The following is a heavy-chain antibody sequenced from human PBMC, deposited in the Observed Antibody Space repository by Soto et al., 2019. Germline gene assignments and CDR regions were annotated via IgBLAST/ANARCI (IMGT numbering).Heavy chain of an antibody. V-gene: IGHV3-23*01. CDR3: AKTAWFGDPSGGDF. CDR2: ISGSGGTT. D-gene: IGHD3-10*01. J-gene: IGHJ4*02. CDR1: GFTFSNSA. Sequence: EVQVLESGGGLVQPGGSLRLSCAASGFTFSNSAMSWVRQAPGKGLEWVSAISGSGGTTYYADSVKGRFTTSRDNSKNTFNQQMSSLRAEDTAIYYCAKTAWFGDPSGGDFWGQGTLVTVST.